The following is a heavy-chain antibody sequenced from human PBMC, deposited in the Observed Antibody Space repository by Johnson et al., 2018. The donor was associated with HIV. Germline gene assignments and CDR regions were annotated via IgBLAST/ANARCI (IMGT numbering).Heavy chain of an antibody. CDR2: IGTAGDT. D-gene: IGHD3-22*01. V-gene: IGHV3-13*01. J-gene: IGHJ3*02. CDR3: AKGHSSGYPKDAFDI. CDR1: GFTFSSYD. Sequence: VQVLESGGGLVQPGGSLRLSCAASGFTFSSYDMHWVRQATGKGLEWVSAIGTAGDTYYPGSVKGRFTISRENAKNSLYLQMNSLRTEDTAMFYCAKGHSSGYPKDAFDIWGQGTMVTVSS.